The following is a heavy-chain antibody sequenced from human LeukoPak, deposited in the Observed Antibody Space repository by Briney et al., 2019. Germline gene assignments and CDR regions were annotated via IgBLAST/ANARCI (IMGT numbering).Heavy chain of an antibody. CDR3: ARLSTVTTWFDP. V-gene: IGHV1-2*02. J-gene: IGHJ5*02. Sequence: ASVKVSCKASGYTFTGYYMHWVRQAPGQGLEWMGWINPNSGGTNYAQKFQGRVTKTRDTSISTAYMEMSRLRSDDTAVYYCARLSTVTTWFDPWGQGTLVTVSS. D-gene: IGHD4-17*01. CDR1: GYTFTGYY. CDR2: INPNSGGT.